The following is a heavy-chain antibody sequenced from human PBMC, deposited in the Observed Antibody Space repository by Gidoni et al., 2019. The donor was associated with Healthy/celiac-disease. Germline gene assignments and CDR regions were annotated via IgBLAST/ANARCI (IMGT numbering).Heavy chain of an antibody. J-gene: IGHJ6*03. CDR1: GGSISSTNW. CDR2: IYHSGTT. CDR3: ARARIQFSGEGYMDV. D-gene: IGHD3-10*01. Sequence: QLQESGPGLVKPSGTLSLTCAVSGGSISSTNWWTWVRQPPGKGLEWIGEIYHSGTTNYNPSLKSRVTMSVDKSKNQFSLKLSSVTAADTAMYYCARARIQFSGEGYMDVWGQGTTVTVSS. V-gene: IGHV4-4*02.